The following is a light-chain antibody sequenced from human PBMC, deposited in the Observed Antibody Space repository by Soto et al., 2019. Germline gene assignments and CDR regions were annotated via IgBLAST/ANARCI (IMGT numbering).Light chain of an antibody. CDR3: PAWDESWGVLV. V-gene: IGLV1-47*01. J-gene: IGLJ1*01. CDR1: SSNLGSNY. Sequence: QSVLTQQPSASGTPGQPININCSGSSSNLGSNYVYRYQQCPGTAPKCLIQRNNQRPAGVPDRFAGSKSGTPASLAISGLRSEDEADYYCPAWDESWGVLVFGPGT. CDR2: RNN.